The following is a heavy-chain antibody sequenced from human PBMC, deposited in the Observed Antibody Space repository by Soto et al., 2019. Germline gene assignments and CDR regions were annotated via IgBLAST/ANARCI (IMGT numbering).Heavy chain of an antibody. Sequence: QVQLVQSGAEVKKPGASVKVSCKASGYTFTSYGISWVRQAPGQGLEWMGWISAYNGNTNYAQKLQGRVTMTTDTSTSPAYMELRSLRSYDTAVYYCARVYHDYGDYDCDLDYWGQGTLVTVSS. CDR3: ARVYHDYGDYDCDLDY. V-gene: IGHV1-18*01. J-gene: IGHJ4*02. D-gene: IGHD4-17*01. CDR1: GYTFTSYG. CDR2: ISAYNGNT.